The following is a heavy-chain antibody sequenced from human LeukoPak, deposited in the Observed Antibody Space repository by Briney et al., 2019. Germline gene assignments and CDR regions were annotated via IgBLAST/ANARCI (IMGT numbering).Heavy chain of an antibody. CDR3: ARDLDIVVVVAATGGNWFDP. CDR1: GGSFSGYY. V-gene: IGHV4-34*01. D-gene: IGHD2-15*01. J-gene: IGHJ5*02. CDR2: IYYSGST. Sequence: SETLSLTCAVYGGSFSGYYWSWIRQPPGKGLEWIGSIYYSGSTYYNPSLKSRVTISVDTSKNQFSLKLSSVTAADTAVYYCARDLDIVVVVAATGGNWFDPWGQGTLVTVSS.